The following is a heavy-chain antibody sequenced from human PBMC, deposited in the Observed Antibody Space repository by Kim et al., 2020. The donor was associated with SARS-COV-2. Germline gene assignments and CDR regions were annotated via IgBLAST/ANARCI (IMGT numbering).Heavy chain of an antibody. Sequence: GGSLRLSCAASGFTFSSYWMSWVRQAPGKGLEWVANIKQDGSEKYYVDSVKGRFTISRDNAKNSLYLQMNSLRAEDTAVYYCARDSRPSGYCLCYYYYGMDVCGQGATVTVS. CDR1: GFTFSSYW. CDR2: IKQDGSEK. D-gene: IGHD3-22*01. CDR3: ARDSRPSGYCLCYYYYGMDV. V-gene: IGHV3-7*01. J-gene: IGHJ6*02.